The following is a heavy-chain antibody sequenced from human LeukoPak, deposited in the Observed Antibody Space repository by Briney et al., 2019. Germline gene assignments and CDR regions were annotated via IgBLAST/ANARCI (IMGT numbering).Heavy chain of an antibody. V-gene: IGHV1-2*02. J-gene: IGHJ6*02. CDR3: ARELAKDIAARSLIYGMDV. CDR1: GYTFTGYY. D-gene: IGHD6-6*01. CDR2: INPNSGGT. Sequence: ASVKVSCKASGYTFTGYYMHWVRQAPGQGLEWMGWINPNSGGTNYAQKFQGRVTMTRDTSISTAYMELSRLRSDDTAVYYCARELAKDIAARSLIYGMDVWGQGTTVTVSS.